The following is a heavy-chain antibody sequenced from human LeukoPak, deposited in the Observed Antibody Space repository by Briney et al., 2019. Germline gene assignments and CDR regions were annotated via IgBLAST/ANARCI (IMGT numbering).Heavy chain of an antibody. D-gene: IGHD3-10*01. CDR3: ANYGSGSYYLLLDY. CDR1: GFTFSSYS. V-gene: IGHV3-48*01. J-gene: IGHJ4*02. Sequence: GGSLRLSCAASGFTFSSYSMNWVRQAPGKGPEWISYISRTSSTIYYADSVKGRFTISRDNAKNSLYLQMNSLRAEDTAVYYCANYGSGSYYLLLDYWGQGTLVTVSS. CDR2: ISRTSSTI.